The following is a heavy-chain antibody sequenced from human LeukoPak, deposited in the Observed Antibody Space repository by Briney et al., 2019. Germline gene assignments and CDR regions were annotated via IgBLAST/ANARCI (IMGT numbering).Heavy chain of an antibody. CDR2: ISSSSSYI. V-gene: IGHV3-21*01. Sequence: PGGSLRLSCAASGFTFSSYSMNWVRQAPGKGLEWVSTISSSSSYIYYADSVKGRFTISRDNAKNSLYLQMNSLRAEDTAVFYCARGYCSRTSCEDFDYWGQGTLVTVSS. D-gene: IGHD2-2*01. CDR3: ARGYCSRTSCEDFDY. CDR1: GFTFSSYS. J-gene: IGHJ4*02.